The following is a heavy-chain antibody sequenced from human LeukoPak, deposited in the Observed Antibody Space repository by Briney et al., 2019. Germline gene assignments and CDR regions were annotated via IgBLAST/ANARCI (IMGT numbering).Heavy chain of an antibody. CDR1: GYSFTNYW. V-gene: IGHV5-51*01. J-gene: IGHJ4*02. CDR2: IYPGDSNT. Sequence: GESLRISCKGSGYSFTNYWIGWVRQLPGKGLEWMGIIYPGDSNTKYSPSFQGQVTISADKSVSTAYLQWSSLKASDTAMYYCARRGMATPELNSWGQGTLVTVSS. D-gene: IGHD5-24*01. CDR3: ARRGMATPELNS.